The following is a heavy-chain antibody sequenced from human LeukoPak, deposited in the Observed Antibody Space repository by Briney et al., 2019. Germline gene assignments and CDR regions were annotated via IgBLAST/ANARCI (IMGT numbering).Heavy chain of an antibody. CDR3: ARDSTLSSGGPVDL. CDR2: ISGYSGNT. J-gene: IGHJ4*02. D-gene: IGHD6-19*01. Sequence: GASVKVSCKASGYTFTTYGISWVRQAPGQGLEWMGWISGYSGNTNYAQKVQGRVTMTTDTSTSTAYMELRSLRSDDTAVYYCARDSTLSSGGPVDLWGQGTLVTVSS. CDR1: GYTFTTYG. V-gene: IGHV1-18*01.